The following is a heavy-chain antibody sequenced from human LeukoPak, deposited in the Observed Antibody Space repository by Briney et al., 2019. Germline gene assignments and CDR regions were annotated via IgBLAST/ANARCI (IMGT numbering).Heavy chain of an antibody. V-gene: IGHV3-21*01. CDR1: GFTFSSYS. CDR3: ARGSSTHGESYFGY. CDR2: ISSSSSYI. Sequence: GGSLRLSCAASGFTFSSYSMNCVPQAPGKGREWVLSISSSSSYIYYAASVKGRLTISRDNAKNSLYLQMNSLRAEDTAVYFCARGSSTHGESYFGYWGQGTLVTVSS. J-gene: IGHJ4*02. D-gene: IGHD2-2*01.